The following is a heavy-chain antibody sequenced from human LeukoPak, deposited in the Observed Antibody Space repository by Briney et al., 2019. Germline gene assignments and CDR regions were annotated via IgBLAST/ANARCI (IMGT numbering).Heavy chain of an antibody. J-gene: IGHJ6*03. D-gene: IGHD5-24*01. CDR2: IKQDGSEK. V-gene: IGHV3-7*01. CDR1: GFTFSSYW. Sequence: GGSLRLSCAASGFTFSSYWMSWVRQAPGKGLEWVANIKQDGSEKYYVDSVKGRFTISRDNAKNSLYLQMNSLRAEDTAVYYCARVYSGRDGYNYHSGLLYYYYYYMDVWGKGTTVTVSS. CDR3: ARVYSGRDGYNYHSGLLYYYYYYMDV.